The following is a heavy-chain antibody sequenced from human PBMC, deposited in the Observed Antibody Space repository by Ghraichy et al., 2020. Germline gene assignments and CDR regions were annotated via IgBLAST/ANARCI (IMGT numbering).Heavy chain of an antibody. CDR2: IYHSGST. CDR1: GASISSTNW. V-gene: IGHV4-4*02. D-gene: IGHD4-11*01. CDR3: ARDSVTTVTNSMIYKWFDP. J-gene: IGHJ5*02. Sequence: SETLSLTCAVSGASISSTNWWIWVRQPPGKGLEWIGEIYHSGSTNYNASLKSRVTISVDKSKNQFSLNLSSVTAADTAVYYCARDSVTTVTNSMIYKWFDPWGQGTLVTVSS.